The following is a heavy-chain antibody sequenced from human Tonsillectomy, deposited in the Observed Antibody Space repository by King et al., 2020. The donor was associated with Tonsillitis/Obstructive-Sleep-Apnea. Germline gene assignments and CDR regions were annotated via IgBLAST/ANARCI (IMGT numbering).Heavy chain of an antibody. D-gene: IGHD3-9*01. V-gene: IGHV3-23*04. CDR2: IGGNGGST. CDR1: GFTFSSYA. Sequence: VQLVESGGGLVQPGGSLRLSCAASGFTFSSYAMSWVREAPGRGLAWLSGIGGNGGSTYHADSVKGRFTISRDNSKNTLYLQMNSLRAEDTAVYYCAKGAYDILTGSDYWGQGTLVTVSS. CDR3: AKGAYDILTGSDY. J-gene: IGHJ4*02.